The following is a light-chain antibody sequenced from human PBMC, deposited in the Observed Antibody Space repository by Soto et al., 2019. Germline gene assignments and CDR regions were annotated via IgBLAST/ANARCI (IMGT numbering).Light chain of an antibody. CDR3: EQSTRYWT. V-gene: IGKV1-5*01. CDR1: QSISNW. CDR2: DAS. Sequence: DIHITYSACTLSASIDYRVTIACRASQSISNWLAWYQQKPGKAPKLLIYDASSLESGVPSRFSGSGSGTEFTLTISILPTDDCATYSSEQSTRYWTPAQGSKVDIK. J-gene: IGKJ1*01.